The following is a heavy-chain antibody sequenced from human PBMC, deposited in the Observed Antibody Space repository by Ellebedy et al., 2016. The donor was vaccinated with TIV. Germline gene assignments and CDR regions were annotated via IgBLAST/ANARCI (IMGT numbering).Heavy chain of an antibody. CDR1: GFTFSSYW. CDR2: INSDGSST. J-gene: IGHJ6*02. V-gene: IGHV3-74*01. CDR3: ARSYGSGSYPYYYYYYGMDV. D-gene: IGHD3-10*01. Sequence: PGGSLRLSCAASGFTFSSYWMHWVRQAPGKGLVWVSRINSDGSSTSYADSVKGRFTISRDNAKNTLYLQMNSLRAEDTAVYYCARSYGSGSYPYYYYYYGMDVWGQGTQVTVSS.